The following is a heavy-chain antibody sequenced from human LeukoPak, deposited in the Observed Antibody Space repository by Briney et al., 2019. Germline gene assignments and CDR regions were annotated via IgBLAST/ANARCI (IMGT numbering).Heavy chain of an antibody. CDR1: GGTFSSYA. CDR3: ARGYDSSGYFDY. CDR2: IIPIFGTA. J-gene: IGHJ4*02. D-gene: IGHD3-22*01. Sequence: GASVKVSCKASGGTFSSYAISWVRQAPGQGLEWMGGIIPIFGTANYAQRFQGRVTITADESTSTAYMELSSLRSEDTAVYYCARGYDSSGYFDYWGQGTLVTVSS. V-gene: IGHV1-69*13.